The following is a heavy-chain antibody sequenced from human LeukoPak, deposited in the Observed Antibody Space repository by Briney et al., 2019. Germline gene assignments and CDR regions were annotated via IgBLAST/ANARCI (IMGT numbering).Heavy chain of an antibody. J-gene: IGHJ4*02. D-gene: IGHD3/OR15-3a*01. V-gene: IGHV3-73*01. Sequence: PGGSLRLSCAASGFAFSGSAVHWVRQASGKGLEWVGRIRSKANNYATAFAASVRGRFTISRDESKNTAYLQMNSLKTEDTAVYYCTPQAYGNYNLAYGGRGTLVTVPS. CDR2: IRSKANNYAT. CDR1: GFAFSGSA. CDR3: TPQAYGNYNLAY.